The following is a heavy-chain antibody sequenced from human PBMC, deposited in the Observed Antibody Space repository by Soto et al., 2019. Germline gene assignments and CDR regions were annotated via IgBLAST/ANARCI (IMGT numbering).Heavy chain of an antibody. V-gene: IGHV3-30*04. CDR3: ARGRFSTTLYAGFDP. CDR1: GFTFTSYA. J-gene: IGHJ5*02. CDR2: ISYHGRDE. D-gene: IGHD2-2*01. Sequence: GGSLRLSCATSGFTFTSYAMHWVRQAPGKGLEWVAAISYHGRDEYYADSVKGRFSISRDNSKNTLNLQMNSLRAEDTAVYYCARGRFSTTLYAGFDPWGQGTLVTVSS.